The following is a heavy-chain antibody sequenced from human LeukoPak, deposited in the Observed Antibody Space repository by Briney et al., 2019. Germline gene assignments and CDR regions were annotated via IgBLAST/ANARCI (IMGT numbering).Heavy chain of an antibody. Sequence: ASVKVSCKASGYTFTSYGISRVRQAPGQGLEWMGWISAYNGNTNYAQKLQGRVTMTTDTSTSTAYMELRSLRSDDTAVYYCARDDCSSTSCYTRWFDPWGQGTLVTVSS. V-gene: IGHV1-18*01. CDR1: GYTFTSYG. CDR3: ARDDCSSTSCYTRWFDP. D-gene: IGHD2-2*02. CDR2: ISAYNGNT. J-gene: IGHJ5*02.